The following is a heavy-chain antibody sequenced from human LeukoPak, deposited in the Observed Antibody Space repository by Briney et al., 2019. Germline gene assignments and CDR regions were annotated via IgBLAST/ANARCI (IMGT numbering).Heavy chain of an antibody. V-gene: IGHV3-66*01. D-gene: IGHD3-3*01. CDR2: IYSGGST. CDR3: ARTYDFGRGPPGDAFDN. CDR1: GFTVSSNY. Sequence: GGSLRLSCAASGFTVSSNYMSWVRQAPGKGLEWVSVIYSGGSTYYADSVKGRFIISRDNSKNTVYLQMNSLRAEDTAVYYCARTYDFGRGPPGDAFDNWGPGTLVIVSS. J-gene: IGHJ3*02.